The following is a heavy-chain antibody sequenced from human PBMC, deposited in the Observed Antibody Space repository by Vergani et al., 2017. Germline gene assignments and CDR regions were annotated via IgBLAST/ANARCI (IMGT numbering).Heavy chain of an antibody. Sequence: LVESGGGLVQPGGSLRLSCAASSFTVSSHYMTWVRQAPGKGLEWVSTFNIGGRTSYADSVKGRLTLTRDDSKNTLHLQMNSLRPEDTAVYYCARGMTTETTDLDGFDIWGQGTMVSVSS. J-gene: IGHJ3*02. D-gene: IGHD4-17*01. CDR2: FNIGGRT. CDR3: ARGMTTETTDLDGFDI. CDR1: SFTVSSHY. V-gene: IGHV3-66*02.